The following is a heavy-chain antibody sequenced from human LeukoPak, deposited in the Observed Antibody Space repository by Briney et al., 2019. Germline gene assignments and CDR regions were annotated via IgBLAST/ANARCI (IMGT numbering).Heavy chain of an antibody. Sequence: GGSLRLSCSASGFTFSSYAMHWVRQAPGKGLEYVSAISSNGGSTYYADSVKGRFTISRDNSKNTLYLQMNSLRAEDTAVYYCARALGGAYWFDPWGQGTLVTVSS. CDR2: ISSNGGST. CDR3: ARALGGAYWFDP. V-gene: IGHV3-64*04. CDR1: GFTFSSYA. J-gene: IGHJ5*02. D-gene: IGHD3-16*01.